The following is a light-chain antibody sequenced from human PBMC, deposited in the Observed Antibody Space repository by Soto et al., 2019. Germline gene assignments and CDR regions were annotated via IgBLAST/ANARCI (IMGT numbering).Light chain of an antibody. V-gene: IGLV2-14*03. CDR3: SSYTSTSTVV. J-gene: IGLJ2*01. CDR2: DVS. CDR1: SSDVGGYNY. Sequence: QYVLTQPASVSGSPGQSITISCTGTSSDVGGYNYVSWYQHHPGKAPKLMIYDVSNRPSGVSNRFSGSKSDNTASLTISGLQAEDEADYYCSSYTSTSTVVFGGGTKLTVL.